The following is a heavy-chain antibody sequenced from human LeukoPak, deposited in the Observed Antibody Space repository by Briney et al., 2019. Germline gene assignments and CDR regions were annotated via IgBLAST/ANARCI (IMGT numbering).Heavy chain of an antibody. Sequence: AGGSLRLSCAASGFTFSSYSMNWVRQAPGKGLEWVSSISSSSSYIYYADSVKGRFTISRDNAKNSLYLQMNSLRAEDTAVYYCARDSPPLGGNPLPWGQGTMVTVSS. V-gene: IGHV3-21*01. D-gene: IGHD4-23*01. CDR2: ISSSSSYI. CDR3: ARDSPPLGGNPLP. CDR1: GFTFSSYS. J-gene: IGHJ3*01.